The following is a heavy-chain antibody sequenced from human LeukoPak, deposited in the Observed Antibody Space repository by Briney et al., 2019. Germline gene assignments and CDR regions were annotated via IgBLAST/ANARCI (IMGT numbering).Heavy chain of an antibody. CDR1: GGSISSSSYY. D-gene: IGHD2-21*01. CDR3: ARGPRILWWALGFDY. CDR2: INHSGST. V-gene: IGHV4-39*07. Sequence: PSETLSLTCTVSGGSISSSSYYWGWIRQPPGKGLEWIGEINHSGSTNYNPSLKSRVTISVDTSKNQFSLKLSSVTAADTAVYYCARGPRILWWALGFDYWGQGTLVTVSS. J-gene: IGHJ4*02.